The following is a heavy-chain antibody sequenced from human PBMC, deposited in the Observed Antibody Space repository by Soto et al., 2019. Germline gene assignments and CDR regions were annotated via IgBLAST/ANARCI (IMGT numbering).Heavy chain of an antibody. V-gene: IGHV3-15*07. J-gene: IGHJ4*02. CDR2: SKSKTDGGTT. CDR3: TTRYSFYDILGYLDY. D-gene: IGHD3-9*01. Sequence: PGVSLRLSCAASGFTFSNAWMNWVRQAPGKGLEWVGRSKSKTDGGTTDYAAPVKGRFTISRDDSKNTLYLQMNSLKTEDTAVYYCTTRYSFYDILGYLDYWGQGTLVTVSS. CDR1: GFTFSNAW.